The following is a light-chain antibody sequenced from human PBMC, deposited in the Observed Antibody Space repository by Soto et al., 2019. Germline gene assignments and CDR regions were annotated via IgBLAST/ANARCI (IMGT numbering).Light chain of an antibody. CDR2: GAS. J-gene: IGKJ1*01. CDR3: QQYGSSPKT. Sequence: EIVLTQSPGTLSLSPGERGTLSCRASQSVSSSYLAWYQQKPGQAPRLLIYGASSRATGIPDRFSGSGSGTDFTLTISRLEPEDFAMYYCQQYGSSPKTFGQGTKVEIK. V-gene: IGKV3-20*01. CDR1: QSVSSSY.